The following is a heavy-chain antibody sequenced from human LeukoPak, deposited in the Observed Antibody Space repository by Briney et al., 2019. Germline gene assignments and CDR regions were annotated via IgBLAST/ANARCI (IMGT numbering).Heavy chain of an antibody. CDR2: IWYDGSNK. CDR3: ARDLRALLTHCYYYYGMDV. J-gene: IGHJ6*02. CDR1: GFTFSSYG. D-gene: IGHD3-10*01. Sequence: GGSLRLSCAASGFTFSSYGMHWVRQAPGKGLEWVAVIWYDGSNKYYADSVKGRFTISRDNSKNTLYLQMNSLRAEDTAVYYCARDLRALLTHCYYYYGMDVWGQGTTVTVSS. V-gene: IGHV3-33*01.